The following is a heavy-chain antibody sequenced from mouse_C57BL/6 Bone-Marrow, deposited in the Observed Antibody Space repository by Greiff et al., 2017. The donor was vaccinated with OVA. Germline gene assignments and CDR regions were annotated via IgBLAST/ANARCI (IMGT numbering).Heavy chain of an antibody. D-gene: IGHD1-1*01. Sequence: QVQLQQPGAELVKPGASVKMSCKASGYTFTSYWITWVKQRPGQGLEWIGDIYPGSGSTNYNEKFKSKATLTVDTSSSTAYMQLSSLTSVDSAVYYCARGYYCSSWYFYFWGTGTTVTVSS. V-gene: IGHV1-55*01. CDR3: ARGYYCSSWYFYF. J-gene: IGHJ1*03. CDR1: GYTFTSYW. CDR2: IYPGSGST.